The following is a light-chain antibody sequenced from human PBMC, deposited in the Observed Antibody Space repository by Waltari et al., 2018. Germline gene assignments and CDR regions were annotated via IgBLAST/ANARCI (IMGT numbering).Light chain of an antibody. V-gene: IGLV2-23*02. Sequence: QSALTQPASVSGSPGRSITISCTGTSRDVGSYSLCSWYQQHPGKAPKVMISEVSKRPPGVSIRFSGSKSGNTASLTIYGLQAEDEADYYCCSYAGSGTPYVFGTGTMVTVL. CDR3: CSYAGSGTPYV. CDR2: EVS. CDR1: SRDVGSYSL. J-gene: IGLJ1*01.